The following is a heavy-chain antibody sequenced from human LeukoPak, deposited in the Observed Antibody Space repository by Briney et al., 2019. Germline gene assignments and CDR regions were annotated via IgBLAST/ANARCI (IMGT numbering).Heavy chain of an antibody. D-gene: IGHD3-10*01. CDR1: GFSLSTSAVG. Sequence: KDSGPTLVKPTQTLTLTCTFSGFSLSTSAVGVGWIRQPPGKALESPALISWNDDQRYSPSLRSRLTITKDTSKNQVVLTIANMDPVDTATYYCAHRVTMVRGGSAFDIWGQGTMVTASS. V-gene: IGHV2-5*01. CDR3: AHRVTMVRGGSAFDI. CDR2: ISWNDDQ. J-gene: IGHJ3*02.